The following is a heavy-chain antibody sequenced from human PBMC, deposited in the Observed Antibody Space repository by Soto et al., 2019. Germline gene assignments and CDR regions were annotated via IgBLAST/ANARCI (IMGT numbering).Heavy chain of an antibody. V-gene: IGHV1-3*01. D-gene: IGHD6-6*01. J-gene: IGHJ4*02. CDR1: GYTFTYYA. CDR3: AREGQLGY. CDR2: INAGNGNT. Sequence: ASVKVSCKASGYTFTYYAMHWVRQAPGQRLEWMGVINAGNGNTKYSQKFQGRVTMTTDTSTSTAYMELKSLRYDDTAVYYCAREGQLGYWGQGTPVTVSS.